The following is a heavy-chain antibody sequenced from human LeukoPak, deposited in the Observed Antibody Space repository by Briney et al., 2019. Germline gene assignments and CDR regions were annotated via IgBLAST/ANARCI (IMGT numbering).Heavy chain of an antibody. V-gene: IGHV3-30-3*01. Sequence: GGSLRLSCSASGFTFSSYAMHWVRQAPGKGLEWVAVISYDGSNKYYADSVKGRFTISRDNSKNTLYLQMNSLRAEDTAVYYCARDGEYCSGGSCYGNFDYWGQGTLVTVSS. CDR1: GFTFSSYA. CDR3: ARDGEYCSGGSCYGNFDY. D-gene: IGHD2-15*01. J-gene: IGHJ4*02. CDR2: ISYDGSNK.